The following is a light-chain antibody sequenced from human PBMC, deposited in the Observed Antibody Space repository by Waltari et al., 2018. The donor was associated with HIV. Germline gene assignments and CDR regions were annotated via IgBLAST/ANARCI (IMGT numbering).Light chain of an antibody. CDR2: INRDGSH. V-gene: IGLV4-69*01. CDR3: QTWGTGIWV. CDR1: SGHSNYA. J-gene: IGLJ3*02. Sequence: QLVVTQSPSASASLGASVKLTCTLSSGHSNYAIAWHQQQPEKGPRYLMKINRDGSHDKGYGIPARFSGSSSGAERYLSISSLQSEDEADYYCQTWGTGIWVFGGGTKLTVL.